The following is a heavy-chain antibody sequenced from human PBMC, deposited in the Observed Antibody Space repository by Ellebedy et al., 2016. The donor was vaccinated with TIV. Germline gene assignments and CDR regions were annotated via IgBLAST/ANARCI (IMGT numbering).Heavy chain of an antibody. V-gene: IGHV1-69*13. J-gene: IGHJ3*02. Sequence: AASVKVSCKASGGTFSSYAISWVRQAPGQGLEWMGGIIPIFGTANYAQKFQGRVTITADESTSTAYMELSSLRSEDTAVYYCATDMAYGSGTPAFDIWGQGTMVTVSS. CDR3: ATDMAYGSGTPAFDI. CDR1: GGTFSSYA. CDR2: IIPIFGTA. D-gene: IGHD3-10*01.